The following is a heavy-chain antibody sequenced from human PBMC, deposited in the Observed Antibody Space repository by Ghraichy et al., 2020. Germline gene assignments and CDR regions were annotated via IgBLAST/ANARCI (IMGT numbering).Heavy chain of an antibody. Sequence: LSLTCAASGFTFSSYAMHWVRQAPGKGLEWVAVISYDGSNKYYADSVKGRFTISRDNSKNTLYLQMNSLRAEDTAVYYCAREVVPEPNAFDIWGQGTMVTVSS. D-gene: IGHD2-2*01. CDR2: ISYDGSNK. J-gene: IGHJ3*02. V-gene: IGHV3-30*04. CDR1: GFTFSSYA. CDR3: AREVVPEPNAFDI.